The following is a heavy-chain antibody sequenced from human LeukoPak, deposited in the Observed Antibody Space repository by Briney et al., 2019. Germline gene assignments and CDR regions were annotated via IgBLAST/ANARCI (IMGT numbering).Heavy chain of an antibody. CDR3: AKQWVDC. CDR2: ISESGDKT. Sequence: PGGPLRLSCAASGFPFSNYAMNWVRQAPGKGLEWVSSISESGDKTDYADSVRGRFTISRDNSQNTLYLQMNSLRVEDTALYYCAKQWVDCWGQGTLVTVSS. V-gene: IGHV3-23*01. D-gene: IGHD1-26*01. CDR1: GFPFSNYA. J-gene: IGHJ4*02.